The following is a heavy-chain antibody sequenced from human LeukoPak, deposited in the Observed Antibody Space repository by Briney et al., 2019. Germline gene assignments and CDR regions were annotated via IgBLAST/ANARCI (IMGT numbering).Heavy chain of an antibody. CDR1: GGSVSSYY. Sequence: SETLSLTCSVSGGSVSSYYWSWIRQSPGKGLEWIGEINHSGSTNYNPSLKSRVTISVDTSKNQFSLKLSSVTAADTAVYYCARGPRHFDLWGRGTLVTVSS. CDR3: ARGPRHFDL. CDR2: INHSGST. J-gene: IGHJ2*01. V-gene: IGHV4-34*01.